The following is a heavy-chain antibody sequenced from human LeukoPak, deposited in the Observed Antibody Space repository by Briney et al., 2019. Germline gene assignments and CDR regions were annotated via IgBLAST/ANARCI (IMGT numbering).Heavy chain of an antibody. J-gene: IGHJ4*02. V-gene: IGHV4-4*02. CDR1: GGSISSSNW. CDR3: ARGPGWELLVDY. D-gene: IGHD1-26*01. CDR2: IYHSGST. Sequence: SGTLSLTCAVSGGSISSSNWWSWVRQPPGKGLAWIGEIYHSGSTHYNPSLKSRVTISVDTSKNQFSLKLSSVTAADTAVYYCARGPGWELLVDYWGQGTLVTVSS.